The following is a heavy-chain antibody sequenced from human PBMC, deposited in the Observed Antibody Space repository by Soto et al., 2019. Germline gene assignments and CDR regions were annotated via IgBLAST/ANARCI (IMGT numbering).Heavy chain of an antibody. CDR2: INAGNGNT. D-gene: IGHD3-10*01. CDR3: ARAMVRGVMEVAYYYYGMDV. CDR1: GYTFTSYA. Sequence: GASVKVSCKASGYTFTSYAMHWVRQAPGQRLEWMGWINAGNGNTKYSQKFQGRVTITRDTSASTAYMELSSLRSEDTAVYYCARAMVRGVMEVAYYYYGMDVRAQGTTVTVSS. J-gene: IGHJ6*02. V-gene: IGHV1-3*01.